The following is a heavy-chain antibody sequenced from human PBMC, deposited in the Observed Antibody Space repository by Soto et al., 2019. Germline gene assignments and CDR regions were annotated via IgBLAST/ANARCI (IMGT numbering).Heavy chain of an antibody. CDR1: GGSISSSSYY. D-gene: IGHD6-13*01. Sequence: QLQLQESGPGLVKPSETLSLTCTVSGGSISSSSYYWGWIRQPPGKGLEWIGSIYYSGSTYYNPSLKSRVTISVDTSKNQFSLKLSSVTAADTAVYYCARIAAAGTRWFDPWGQGTLVTVSS. J-gene: IGHJ5*02. CDR3: ARIAAAGTRWFDP. V-gene: IGHV4-39*01. CDR2: IYYSGST.